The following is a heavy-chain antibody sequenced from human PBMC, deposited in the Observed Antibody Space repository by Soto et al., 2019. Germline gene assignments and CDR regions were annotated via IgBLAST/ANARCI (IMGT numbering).Heavy chain of an antibody. CDR3: AKEKGVHGDLFDY. CDR1: GFTFSSYA. V-gene: IGHV3-23*01. J-gene: IGHJ4*02. D-gene: IGHD4-17*01. CDR2: ISGSGGST. Sequence: VGSLRLSCAASGFTFSSYAMSWVRQAPGKGLEWVSAISGSGGSTYYADSVKGRFTISRDNSKNTLHLQMNSLRAEDTAVYYCAKEKGVHGDLFDYWGQGTLVTVSS.